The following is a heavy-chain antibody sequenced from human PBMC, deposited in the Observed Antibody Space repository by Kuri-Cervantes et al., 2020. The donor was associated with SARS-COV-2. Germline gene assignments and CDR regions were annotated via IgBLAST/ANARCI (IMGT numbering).Heavy chain of an antibody. D-gene: IGHD3-22*01. CDR2: ISSSGSTI. V-gene: IGHV3-48*04. J-gene: IGHJ4*02. Sequence: AGSLCLSCAASGCTFSSYGMHWVRQAPGKGLEWVSYISSSGSTIYYADSVKGRFTISRDNAKNSLYLQMNSPRAEDTAVYYCACGVESSGYYEHWGQGTLVTVSS. CDR3: ACGVESSGYYEH. CDR1: GCTFSSYG.